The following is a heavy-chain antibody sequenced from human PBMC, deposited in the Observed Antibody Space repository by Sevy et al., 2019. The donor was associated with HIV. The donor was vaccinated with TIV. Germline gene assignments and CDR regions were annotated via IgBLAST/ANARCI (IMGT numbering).Heavy chain of an antibody. J-gene: IGHJ5*02. Sequence: GGSLRLSCAASGFTFSSYGMHWVRQAPGKGLEWVAVISYDGSNKYYADSVKGRFIISRDNSKNTLYLQMNSLRAEDTAVYYCAKELWSPDDNWFDPWGQGTLVTVSS. V-gene: IGHV3-30*18. CDR2: ISYDGSNK. D-gene: IGHD3-10*01. CDR1: GFTFSSYG. CDR3: AKELWSPDDNWFDP.